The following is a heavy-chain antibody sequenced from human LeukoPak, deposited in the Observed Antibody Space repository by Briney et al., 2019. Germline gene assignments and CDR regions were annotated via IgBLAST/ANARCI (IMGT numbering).Heavy chain of an antibody. CDR3: ARSSYDDGGIEGPFHY. V-gene: IGHV3-30*15. CDR1: GFTLTYYT. CDR2: TSYDGNKK. D-gene: IGHD4-23*01. Sequence: PGGSLRLSCAASGFTLTYYTMHWVRQAPGKGLEWVAVTSYDGNKKYYADSVKGRFTISRDSSKNTLYLQMSSLRAEDTAVYYCARSSYDDGGIEGPFHYWGQGTLVTVSS. J-gene: IGHJ4*02.